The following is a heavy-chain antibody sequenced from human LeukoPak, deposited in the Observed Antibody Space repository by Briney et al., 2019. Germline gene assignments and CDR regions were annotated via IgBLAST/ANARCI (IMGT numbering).Heavy chain of an antibody. CDR3: ARALYDFWSGYYIANYMDV. Sequence: PGGSLRLSCTASGFTFSNYWMHSVRHAPAKGLVWVSRINIDGSSTSYADSVKGRLTISRDNAKNTLFLQMNSLRAEDTAVYYCARALYDFWSGYYIANYMDVWGKGTPVTVSS. J-gene: IGHJ6*03. D-gene: IGHD3-3*01. V-gene: IGHV3-74*01. CDR2: INIDGSST. CDR1: GFTFSNYW.